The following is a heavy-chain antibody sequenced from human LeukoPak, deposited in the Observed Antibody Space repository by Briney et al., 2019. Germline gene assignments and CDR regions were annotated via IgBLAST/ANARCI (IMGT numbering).Heavy chain of an antibody. D-gene: IGHD3-10*01. CDR3: ARSPYYYGSGSYSSNWFDP. J-gene: IGHJ5*02. Sequence: PSETLSLTCTVSGGSISSYYWSWIRQPPGKGLEWIGFIFYSGTTNYNPSLKSRVTISVDTSKNQFSLKLSSVTAADTAVYYCARSPYYYGSGSYSSNWFDPWGQGTLVTVSS. CDR1: GGSISSYY. V-gene: IGHV4-59*12. CDR2: IFYSGTT.